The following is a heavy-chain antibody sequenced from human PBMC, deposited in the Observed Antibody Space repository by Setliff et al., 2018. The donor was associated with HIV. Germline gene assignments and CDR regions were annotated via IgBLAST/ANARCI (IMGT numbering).Heavy chain of an antibody. V-gene: IGHV3-21*01. J-gene: IGHJ6*02. CDR2: ISIGSGGAI. D-gene: IGHD3-10*01. Sequence: GGSLRLSCAASGFTFSTYGMHWVRQAPGRGLEWVSSISIGSGGAIDYAESVQGRFTVSRDNSKNSLYLQMNSLRVEDTAVYYCARDYLYYNMYNGSPVYGMDVWGQGTTVTVSS. CDR3: ARDYLYYNMYNGSPVYGMDV. CDR1: GFTFSTYG.